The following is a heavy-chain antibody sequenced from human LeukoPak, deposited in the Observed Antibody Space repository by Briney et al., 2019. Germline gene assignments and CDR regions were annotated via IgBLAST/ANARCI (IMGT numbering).Heavy chain of an antibody. CDR1: GFTFSDYY. D-gene: IGHD3-22*01. CDR2: ISSSGSTI. V-gene: IGHV3-11*01. CDR3: ARDRNYYDSSGYGC. J-gene: IGHJ4*02. Sequence: PGGSLRLSCAASGFTFSDYYMSWIRQAPGKGLEWVSYISSSGSTIYYADSVKGRFTISRDNAKNSLYLQMNSLRAEDTAVYYCARDRNYYDSSGYGCWGQGTLVTVSS.